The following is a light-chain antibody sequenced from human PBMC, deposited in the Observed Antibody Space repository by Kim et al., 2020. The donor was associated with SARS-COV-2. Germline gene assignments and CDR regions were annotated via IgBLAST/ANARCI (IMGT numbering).Light chain of an antibody. CDR1: SSDVGGYNY. Sequence: GQSVTISCTGTSSDVGGYNYVSWYQQHPGKAPKLMIYEVSKRPSGVPDRFSGSKSGNTASLTVSGLQAEEEADYYCSSYAGSNNEVFGTGTKVTVL. CDR3: SSYAGSNNEV. V-gene: IGLV2-8*01. CDR2: EVS. J-gene: IGLJ1*01.